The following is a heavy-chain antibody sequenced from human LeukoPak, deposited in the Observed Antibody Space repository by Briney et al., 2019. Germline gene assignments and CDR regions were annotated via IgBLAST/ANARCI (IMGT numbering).Heavy chain of an antibody. CDR1: GCTFSTYG. CDR3: ARDWNYFST. J-gene: IGHJ4*02. V-gene: IGHV3-21*01. CDR2: ISSSSGSI. Sequence: GGSLRLSCAASGCTFSTYGMHWVRQAPGKGLEWVSSISSSSGSIYYADSVKGRFTVSRDNAKNSLYLQMNSLRAEDTAVYYCARDWNYFSTWGQGTLVTVSS. D-gene: IGHD1-1*01.